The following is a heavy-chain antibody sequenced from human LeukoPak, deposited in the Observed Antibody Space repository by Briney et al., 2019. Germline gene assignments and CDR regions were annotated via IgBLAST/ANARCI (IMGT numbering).Heavy chain of an antibody. J-gene: IGHJ4*02. CDR3: ARTTSIVGATSSFY. Sequence: ASVKVSCKASGYTFTGYYMHWVRQAPGQGLEWMGWINPNSGGTNYAQKFQGRVTMTRDTSISTAYMELSRLRSDDTAVYYCARTTSIVGATSSFYWGQGTLVTVSS. CDR1: GYTFTGYY. D-gene: IGHD1-26*01. V-gene: IGHV1-2*02. CDR2: INPNSGGT.